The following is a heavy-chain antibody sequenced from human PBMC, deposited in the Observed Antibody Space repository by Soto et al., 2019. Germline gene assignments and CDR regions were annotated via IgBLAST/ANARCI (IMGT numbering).Heavy chain of an antibody. V-gene: IGHV3-21*01. CDR1: GFTFRSYA. D-gene: IGHD3-22*01. CDR3: ARYDSSGYYWPYYYYGMDV. J-gene: IGHJ6*02. Sequence: PGGSLRLSCAASGFTFRSYAMSWVRQAPGKGLEWVSGISSSSSYIYYADSVKGRFTISRDNAKNSLYLQMNSLRAEDTAVYYCARYDSSGYYWPYYYYGMDVWGQGTTVTVSS. CDR2: ISSSSSYI.